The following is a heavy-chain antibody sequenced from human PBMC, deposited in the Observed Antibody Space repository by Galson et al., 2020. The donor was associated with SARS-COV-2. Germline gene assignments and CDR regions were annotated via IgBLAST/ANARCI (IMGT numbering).Heavy chain of an antibody. Sequence: SETLSLTCSVSGGSISSYYWSWIRQPPGKGLEWIGYIYYSGSTNYNPSLKSRVTISVDTSKNQFSLKLRSVPAADTAVYYCARVGRDHPGGILSYDYDGMDVGGQGTTVTVAS. CDR2: IYYSGST. CDR3: ARVGRDHPGGILSYDYDGMDV. CDR1: GGSISSYY. V-gene: IGHV4-59*13. D-gene: IGHD3-16*01. J-gene: IGHJ6*02.